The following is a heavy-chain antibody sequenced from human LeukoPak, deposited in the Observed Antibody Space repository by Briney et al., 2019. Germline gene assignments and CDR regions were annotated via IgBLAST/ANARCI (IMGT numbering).Heavy chain of an antibody. Sequence: PGGSLRLSCAASGFTFSSYWMSWVRQAPGKGLEWEANIKQDGSEKYYVDSVKGRFTISRDNAKNSLYLQMNSLRAEDTAVYYCARGETSVYYYYYMDVWGKGTTVTVSS. D-gene: IGHD1-26*01. CDR3: ARGETSVYYYYYMDV. CDR1: GFTFSSYW. CDR2: IKQDGSEK. V-gene: IGHV3-7*01. J-gene: IGHJ6*03.